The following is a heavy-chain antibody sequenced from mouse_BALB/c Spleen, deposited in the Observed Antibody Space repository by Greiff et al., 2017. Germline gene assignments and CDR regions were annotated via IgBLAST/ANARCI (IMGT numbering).Heavy chain of an antibody. CDR2: ISSGGST. J-gene: IGHJ3*01. D-gene: IGHD1-1*01. V-gene: IGHV5-6-5*01. CDR1: GFTFSDYY. Sequence: EVLLVESGGGLVKPGGSLKLSCAASGFTFSDYYMYWVRQTPEKRLEWVASISSGGSTYYPDSVKGRFTISRDNARNILYLQMSSLRSEDTAMYYCARGRDYYGSSRFAYWGQGTLVTVSA. CDR3: ARGRDYYGSSRFAY.